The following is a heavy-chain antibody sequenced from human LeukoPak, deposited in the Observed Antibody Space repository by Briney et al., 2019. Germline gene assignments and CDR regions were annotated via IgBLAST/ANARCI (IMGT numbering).Heavy chain of an antibody. J-gene: IGHJ3*02. V-gene: IGHV1-18*01. CDR3: ARDPEDIVVVPAAIGRWDATFDI. CDR1: GYTFTSYG. D-gene: IGHD2-2*02. CDR2: ISAYNGNT. Sequence: GASVKVSCKASGYTFTSYGISWVRQAPGQGLEWMGWISAYNGNTNYAQKLQGRVTMTTDTSTSTAYMELRSLRSDDTAVYYCARDPEDIVVVPAAIGRWDATFDIWGQGTMVTV.